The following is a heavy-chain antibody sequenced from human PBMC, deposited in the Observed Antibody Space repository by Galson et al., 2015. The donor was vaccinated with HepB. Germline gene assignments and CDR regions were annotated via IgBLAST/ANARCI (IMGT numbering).Heavy chain of an antibody. J-gene: IGHJ4*02. CDR1: VGSFSGYY. D-gene: IGHD6-19*01. CDR2: INHSGST. CDR3: ARGQGAVAGTPYLVTLDY. Sequence: SENLSLTCAVYVGSFSGYYWSWIRQPPGKGREWIGEINHSGSTNYNPSLKSRVTISGDTSKNQFSLKLRSVTAADTAVYYCARGQGAVAGTPYLVTLDYWGQGTLVTVSS. V-gene: IGHV4-34*01.